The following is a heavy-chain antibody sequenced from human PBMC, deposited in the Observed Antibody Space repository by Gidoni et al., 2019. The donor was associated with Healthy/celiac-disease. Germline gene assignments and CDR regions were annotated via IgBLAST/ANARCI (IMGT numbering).Heavy chain of an antibody. CDR3: ARQSGRLYPLDY. Sequence: QVQLQESGPGLVKPSETLSLICTVPGGSISSYYWSWLRQPPGKGLEWIGYMYYSGGTNYNRSLKSRVTISGDTSKNQFSLKLSAVTAADTAVYYCARQSGRLYPLDYWGQGTLVTVSS. V-gene: IGHV4-59*08. CDR2: MYYSGGT. CDR1: GGSISSYY. J-gene: IGHJ4*02. D-gene: IGHD2-8*01.